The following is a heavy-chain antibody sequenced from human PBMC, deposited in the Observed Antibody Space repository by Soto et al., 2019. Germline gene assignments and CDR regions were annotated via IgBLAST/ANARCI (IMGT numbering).Heavy chain of an antibody. V-gene: IGHV4-31*03. CDR3: ARDQDSGVPGGYYFDY. D-gene: IGHD7-27*01. CDR2: IYYSGST. Sequence: PSETLSLTCTVSGGSISSGGYYWSWIRQHPGKGLEWIGYIYYSGSTYYNPSLKCRVTISVDTSKNQFSLKLSSVTAADTAVYYCARDQDSGVPGGYYFDYWGQGTLVTVSS. CDR1: GGSISSGGYY. J-gene: IGHJ4*02.